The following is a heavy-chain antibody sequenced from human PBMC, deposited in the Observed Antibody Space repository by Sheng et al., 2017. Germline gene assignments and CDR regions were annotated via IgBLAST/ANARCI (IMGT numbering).Heavy chain of an antibody. Sequence: EVQLLESGGGLVQAGGSLRLSCSASGLTFSNFGMSWVRQAPGKGLEWLSAISGSGGNSYYADSVEGRFTISRDNSKNTLYLQMNTLRAEDTAIYYCAKAVRSGSYPNFDYWGRGNPSHRLL. J-gene: IGHJ4*02. CDR2: ISGSGGNS. CDR3: AKAVRSGSYPNFDY. CDR1: GLTFSNFG. V-gene: IGHV3-23*01. D-gene: IGHD3-16*02.